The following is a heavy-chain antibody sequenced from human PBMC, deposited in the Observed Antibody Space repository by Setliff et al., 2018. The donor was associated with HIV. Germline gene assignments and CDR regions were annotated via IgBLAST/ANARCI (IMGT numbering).Heavy chain of an antibody. CDR1: GFTFRRYE. CDR2: ISSSGGTI. D-gene: IGHD2-2*01. Sequence: PGGSLRLSCAASGFTFRRYEMNWVRQAPGKGLEWVSYISSSGGTIYYADSVRGRFTISRGNAKNTLYLQMNSLRAEDTAVYYCARRAYCSSTTCFDNWGQGTLVTVSS. CDR3: ARRAYCSSTTCFDN. J-gene: IGHJ4*02. V-gene: IGHV3-48*03.